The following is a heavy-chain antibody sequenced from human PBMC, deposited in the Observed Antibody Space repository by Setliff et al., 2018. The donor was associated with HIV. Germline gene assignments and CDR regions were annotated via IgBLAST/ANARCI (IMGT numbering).Heavy chain of an antibody. Sequence: KPSETLSLTCTVSGGSISSGGYYWGWIRQPPGKGLDWIGSIYYSGSTYYNPSLKSRVTISVDTSKNQFSLKLNSVTAADTAVYYCARVPSSSWYVTTQRTKEYFHQWGQGTLVTVSS. CDR1: GGSISSGGYY. CDR2: IYYSGST. J-gene: IGHJ1*01. V-gene: IGHV4-39*07. D-gene: IGHD6-13*01. CDR3: ARVPSSSWYVTTQRTKEYFHQ.